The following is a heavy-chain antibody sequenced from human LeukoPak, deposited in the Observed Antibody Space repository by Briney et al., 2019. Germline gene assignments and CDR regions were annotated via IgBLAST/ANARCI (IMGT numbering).Heavy chain of an antibody. CDR3: ARSSFLWYFDS. Sequence: GASVKASCKASGYTFTNYYIHCMRQAPGQGLEWMGVILPGGGSTSYTQKFQGRVTMTRDMSTNTVYMVLSSLRSEDTAVYYCARSSFLWYFDSWGQGTLVTVSS. CDR2: ILPGGGST. J-gene: IGHJ4*02. CDR1: GYTFTNYY. V-gene: IGHV1-46*01. D-gene: IGHD3-16*01.